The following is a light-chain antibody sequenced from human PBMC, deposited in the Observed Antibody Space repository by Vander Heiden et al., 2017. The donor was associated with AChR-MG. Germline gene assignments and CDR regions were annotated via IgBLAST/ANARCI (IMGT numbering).Light chain of an antibody. CDR3: QQSDNTPMYT. J-gene: IGKJ2*01. CDR2: AAS. V-gene: IGKV1-39*01. CDR1: QSIRFY. Sequence: DIQMTQSPSSLSASVGDRVTITCRASQSIRFYLNWYQQKPGKAPRLLIYAASSLQGGVPSRFSGSGSGTDFTLTVSNLQPEDFATYYCQQSDNTPMYTFGQGTKVEIK.